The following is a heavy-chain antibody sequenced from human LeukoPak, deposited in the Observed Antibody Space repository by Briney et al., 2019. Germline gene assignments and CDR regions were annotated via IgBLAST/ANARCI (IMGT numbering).Heavy chain of an antibody. V-gene: IGHV1-69*04. CDR3: ASGRMTTETTYCFDP. D-gene: IGHD4-11*01. Sequence: FIGSAVSRVRRAPGQGNEWMGRIIPIFGITDYAQKFQGRVTITADKSTSTAHMEFSSLRSEDTAVYYCASGRMTTETTYCFDPWGQGTLITVSS. CDR2: IIPIFGIT. CDR1: FIGSA. J-gene: IGHJ5*02.